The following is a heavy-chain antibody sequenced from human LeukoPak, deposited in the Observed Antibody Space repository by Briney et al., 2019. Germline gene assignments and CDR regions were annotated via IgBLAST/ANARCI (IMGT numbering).Heavy chain of an antibody. CDR2: VSSDGTT. CDR1: GDSVTSSS. Sequence: SETLALTCSVSGDSVTSSSWNWIRQPPGQGLEWPGYVSSDGTTNYTPSLRRRLIMSVDTAKNDIALILTSVTAADTAIYYCARQVGATLRYFHHWGQGTLVLVSS. V-gene: IGHV4-59*08. D-gene: IGHD1-26*01. CDR3: ARQVGATLRYFHH. J-gene: IGHJ1*01.